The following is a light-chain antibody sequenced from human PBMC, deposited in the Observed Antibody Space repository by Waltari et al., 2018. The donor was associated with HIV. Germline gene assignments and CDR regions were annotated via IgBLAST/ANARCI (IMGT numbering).Light chain of an antibody. J-gene: IGLJ2*01. Sequence: SYVLTQPPSASAAPGQTARIACGGTSIAAKSGHGYQQKPGQAPVLVVSDDSDRPSGIPGRFSGSKSGNAATLTISRVEVGDEADYYCQVWYSLTDPVVFGGGTKLTVL. CDR1: SIAAKS. CDR3: QVWYSLTDPVV. V-gene: IGLV3-21*02. CDR2: DDS.